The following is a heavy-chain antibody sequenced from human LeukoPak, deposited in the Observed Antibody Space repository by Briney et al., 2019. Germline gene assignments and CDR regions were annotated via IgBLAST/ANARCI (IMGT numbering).Heavy chain of an antibody. D-gene: IGHD6-6*01. CDR1: GDSITSGGYY. J-gene: IGHJ5*02. Sequence: PSQTLSLTCTVSGDSITSGGYYWSWIRQSPGKGLEWIAYIHQSGDTYSNPSLGSRVTTSLDRSNNQSSLRVSSVTAADTAIYYCARLLAARPDDDRWGPGTLVTVSS. CDR2: IHQSGDT. V-gene: IGHV4-30-2*06. CDR3: ARLLAARPDDDR.